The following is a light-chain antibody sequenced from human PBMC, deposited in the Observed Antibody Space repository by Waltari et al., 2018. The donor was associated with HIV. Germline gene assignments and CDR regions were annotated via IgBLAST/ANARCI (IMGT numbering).Light chain of an antibody. CDR1: KLGDKY. J-gene: IGLJ1*01. V-gene: IGLV3-1*01. Sequence: SYEVTQPPSVSVSPGQTASITCSGDKLGDKYAFWYQQKPGQSPVLVIYQDDKRPSGFPERVSGSNSGNTATLTISGTQAMDEADYYCQTWDSSTGVFGTGTKVTVL. CDR3: QTWDSSTGV. CDR2: QDD.